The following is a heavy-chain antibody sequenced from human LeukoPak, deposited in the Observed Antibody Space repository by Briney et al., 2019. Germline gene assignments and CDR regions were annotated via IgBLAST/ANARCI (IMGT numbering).Heavy chain of an antibody. CDR1: GFTFSNYE. CDR3: MIYNPLFGH. Sequence: GGSLRLSCAASGFTFSNYEMNWVRQAPGKGLEWISYISNSGSNKDYADSVKGRFTISRDNAKNSLYLQMNSLRVEDTAVYYCMIYNPLFGHWGQGTLVTVSS. V-gene: IGHV3-48*03. CDR2: ISNSGSNK. J-gene: IGHJ4*02. D-gene: IGHD1-1*01.